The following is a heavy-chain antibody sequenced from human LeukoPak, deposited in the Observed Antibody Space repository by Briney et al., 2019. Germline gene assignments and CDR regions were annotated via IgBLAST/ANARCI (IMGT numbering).Heavy chain of an antibody. V-gene: IGHV3-30*14. CDR1: GFTFNSYA. J-gene: IGHJ2*01. D-gene: IGHD6-19*01. Sequence: GSLRLSCAASGFTFNSYAVHWVRQAPGKGLEWVAVISYDGSISFYAASVKGRFIISRDNSKNTLFLQMNSLRAEDTAVYYCARAPSGWSDYWYFDLWGRGTLVTVSS. CDR3: ARAPSGWSDYWYFDL. CDR2: ISYDGSIS.